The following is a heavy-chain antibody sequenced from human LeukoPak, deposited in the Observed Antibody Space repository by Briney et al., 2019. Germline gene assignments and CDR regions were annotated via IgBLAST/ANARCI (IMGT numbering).Heavy chain of an antibody. V-gene: IGHV3-21*01. Sequence: GGSLRLSCAASGFTFSSYDVNWVRQAPGKGLEWVSSISSSSNYIHYADSVKGRFTISRDNAKNSLYLQMNSLRAEDTAVYFCARGTLGAWGWWGQGTLVTVSS. J-gene: IGHJ4*02. CDR2: ISSSSNYI. D-gene: IGHD6-19*01. CDR1: GFTFSSYD. CDR3: ARGTLGAWGW.